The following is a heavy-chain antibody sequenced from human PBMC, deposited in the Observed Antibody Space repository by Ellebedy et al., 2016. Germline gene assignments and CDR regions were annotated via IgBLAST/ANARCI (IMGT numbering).Heavy chain of an antibody. CDR1: GGSISSFY. CDR3: ARSQGVIAAFWFDP. V-gene: IGHV4-59*12. D-gene: IGHD3-10*01. CDR2: IYSSGST. J-gene: IGHJ5*02. Sequence: SETLSLTRTVSGGSISSFYWSWIRQPPGKGLEWVGYIYSSGSTNYNPSLKSRVTISVDTSKNQFSLKLSSVTAADTAVYYCARSQGVIAAFWFDPWGQGTLVTVSS.